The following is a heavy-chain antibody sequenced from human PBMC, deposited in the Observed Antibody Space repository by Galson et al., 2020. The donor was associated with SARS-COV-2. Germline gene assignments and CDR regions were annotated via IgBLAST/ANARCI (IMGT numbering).Heavy chain of an antibody. CDR1: GYTFTNYG. D-gene: IGHD3-3*01. J-gene: IGHJ6*02. CDR3: ARFGATPYYDSWSGYFDYYYYAMDV. Sequence: ASVKVSCKASGYTFTNYGISWVRQAPGQGLEWMGWISSYNGITNYAQKFQGRVTMTSDTSTTTAYMELRSLRYDDTAVYYCARFGATPYYDSWSGYFDYYYYAMDVWGQGTSVTGS. V-gene: IGHV1-18*01. CDR2: ISSYNGIT.